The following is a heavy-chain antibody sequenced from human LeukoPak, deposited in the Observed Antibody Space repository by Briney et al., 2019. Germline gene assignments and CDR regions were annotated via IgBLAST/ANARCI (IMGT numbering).Heavy chain of an antibody. J-gene: IGHJ3*02. V-gene: IGHV4-59*01. CDR2: IYYSGST. CDR3: ATLTTVTTAVVGAFDI. CDR1: GDSITSYF. Sequence: SETLSLTCTVSGDSITSYFWSWIRQPPGKGLEWVGYIYYSGSTNYNPSLKSRDTISVDTSKNQFSLKLSPATAADTAVYYCATLTTVTTAVVGAFDIWGQGTMVTVSS. D-gene: IGHD4-17*01.